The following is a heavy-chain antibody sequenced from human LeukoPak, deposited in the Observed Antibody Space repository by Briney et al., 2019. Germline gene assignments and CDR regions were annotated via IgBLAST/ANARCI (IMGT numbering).Heavy chain of an antibody. J-gene: IGHJ6*02. CDR3: ANQEWLRGPMDV. Sequence: PGGSLRLSCAASGFTFSSYAMSWVRQAPGKGLEWVSAISGSGGSTYYADSVKGRFTTSRDNSKNTLYLQMNSLRAEDTAVYYCANQEWLRGPMDVWGQGTTVTVSS. CDR1: GFTFSSYA. CDR2: ISGSGGST. V-gene: IGHV3-23*01. D-gene: IGHD5-12*01.